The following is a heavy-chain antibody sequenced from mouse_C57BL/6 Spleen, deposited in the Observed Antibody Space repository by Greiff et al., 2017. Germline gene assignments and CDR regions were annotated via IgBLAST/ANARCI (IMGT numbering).Heavy chain of an antibody. CDR1: GYSFTGYY. Sequence: VQLQQSGPELVKPGASVKISCKASGYSFTGYYMNWVKQSPEKSLEWIGEINPSTGGTTYNQKFKAKATLTVDKSSSTAYMQLKSLTSEESAVYYCARGSWDEGDYWGQGTTLTVSS. V-gene: IGHV1-42*01. CDR2: INPSTGGT. D-gene: IGHD1-1*02. J-gene: IGHJ2*01. CDR3: ARGSWDEGDY.